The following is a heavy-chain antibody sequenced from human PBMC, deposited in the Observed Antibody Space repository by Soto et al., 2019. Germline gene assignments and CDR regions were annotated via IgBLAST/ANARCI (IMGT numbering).Heavy chain of an antibody. CDR3: ARTTQGRFLEWLLYQRDWYFDL. Sequence: QITLKESGPTLVKPTQTLTLTCTFSGFSLSTSGVGVGWIRQPPGKALEWLALIYWNDDKRYSPSLKSRLTITKDTSKNQVVLTMTNMDPVDTATYYCARTTQGRFLEWLLYQRDWYFDLWGRGTLVTVSS. CDR1: GFSLSTSGVG. J-gene: IGHJ2*01. CDR2: IYWNDDK. D-gene: IGHD3-3*01. V-gene: IGHV2-5*01.